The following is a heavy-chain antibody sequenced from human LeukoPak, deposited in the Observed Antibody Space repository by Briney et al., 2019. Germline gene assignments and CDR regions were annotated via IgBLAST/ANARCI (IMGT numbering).Heavy chain of an antibody. CDR3: ARGVTVTNAAFDY. CDR1: GFTSSSYG. D-gene: IGHD4-17*01. J-gene: IGHJ4*02. V-gene: IGHV3-30*19. CDR2: ISYDGSNK. Sequence: GGSLRLSCAASGFTSSSYGMHWVRQAPGKGLEWVAVISYDGSNKYYADSVKGRFTISRDNSKNTLYLQMNSLRAEDTAVYYCARGVTVTNAAFDYWGQGTLVTVSS.